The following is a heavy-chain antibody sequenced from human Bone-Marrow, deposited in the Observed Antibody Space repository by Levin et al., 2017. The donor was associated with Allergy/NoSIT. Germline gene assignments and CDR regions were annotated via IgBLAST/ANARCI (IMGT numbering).Heavy chain of an antibody. CDR3: ARGAWDYYYMDV. CDR2: IYYRGNT. D-gene: IGHD3-16*01. CDR1: GGSIGTYY. J-gene: IGHJ6*03. Sequence: SETLSLTCTVSGGSIGTYYWSWIRQPPGKGLEWIGFIYYRGNTNYNPSLKSRVTISVDTSSNQFSLKLNSMTAADTAVYYCARGAWDYYYMDVWGKGTTVTVSS. V-gene: IGHV4-59*12.